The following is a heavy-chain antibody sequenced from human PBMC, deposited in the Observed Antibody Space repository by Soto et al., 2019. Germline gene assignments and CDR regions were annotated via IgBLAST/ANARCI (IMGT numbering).Heavy chain of an antibody. Sequence: DVQLVESGGGLVQPGGSLRLSCAASGFTLSSYTMNWVRQAPGKRLEWVSYIGSSSSSIYYADSVKGRFTISRDNDKNSLYLQLNSLRAEDTDVSYCERDRRESSGDYVGYFDYWGQGTRVTVSS. V-gene: IGHV3-48*01. J-gene: IGHJ4*02. D-gene: IGHD3-22*01. CDR1: GFTLSSYT. CDR3: ERDRRESSGDYVGYFDY. CDR2: IGSSSSSI.